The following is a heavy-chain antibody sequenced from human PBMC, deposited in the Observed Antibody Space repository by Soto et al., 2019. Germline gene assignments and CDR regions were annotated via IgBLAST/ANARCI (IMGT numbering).Heavy chain of an antibody. J-gene: IGHJ4*02. Sequence: GGSLRLSCAASGFTFSNAWMSWVRQAPGKGLEWVGRIKSKTDGGTTDYAAPVKGRFTISRDDSKNTLYLQMNSLKTEDTAVYYCTTAGPIAVAGPDYWGQGTLVTVSS. D-gene: IGHD6-19*01. CDR2: IKSKTDGGTT. V-gene: IGHV3-15*01. CDR3: TTAGPIAVAGPDY. CDR1: GFTFSNAW.